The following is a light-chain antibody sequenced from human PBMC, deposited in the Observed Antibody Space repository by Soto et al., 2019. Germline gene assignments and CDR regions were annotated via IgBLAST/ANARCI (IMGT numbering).Light chain of an antibody. CDR3: QQYGNSPYT. Sequence: EIVLTQSPGTLSLSPGERATLSCRASQSVASNYLAWFQQNPGQAPRLLIYGATSRATGIQDRFSGSGPGTDFTLTINRLDPEDFAVYYFQQYGNSPYTFGQGTKLEIK. J-gene: IGKJ2*01. CDR1: QSVASNY. CDR2: GAT. V-gene: IGKV3-20*01.